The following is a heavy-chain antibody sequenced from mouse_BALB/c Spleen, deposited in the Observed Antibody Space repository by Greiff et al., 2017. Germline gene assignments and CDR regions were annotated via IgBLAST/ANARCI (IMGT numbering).Heavy chain of an antibody. CDR3: ARERNYRYDDY. J-gene: IGHJ2*01. V-gene: IGHV5-6-5*01. CDR1: GFTFSSYA. D-gene: IGHD2-14*01. CDR2: ISSGGST. Sequence: EVNVVESGGGLVKPGGSLKLSCAASGFTFSSYAMSWVRQTPEKRLEWVASISSGGSTYYPDSVKGRFTISRDNARNILYLQMSSLRSEDTAMYYCARERNYRYDDYWGQGTTLTVSS.